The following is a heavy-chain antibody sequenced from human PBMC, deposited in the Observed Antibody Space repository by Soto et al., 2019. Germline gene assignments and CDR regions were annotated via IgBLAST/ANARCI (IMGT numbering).Heavy chain of an antibody. J-gene: IGHJ4*01. V-gene: IGHV4-39*07. D-gene: IGHD6-13*01. CDR3: AKTISSSASGPYFDN. Sequence: SETLSLTCTVSGVSISSSSYYWGWIRQPPGKGLEWIGLVDNSGSPSYNPSLKSRVTMSVDTSKNQFSLKLGSVTAADTALYYCAKTISSSASGPYFDNWGQGTLVTVSS. CDR2: VDNSGSP. CDR1: GVSISSSSYY.